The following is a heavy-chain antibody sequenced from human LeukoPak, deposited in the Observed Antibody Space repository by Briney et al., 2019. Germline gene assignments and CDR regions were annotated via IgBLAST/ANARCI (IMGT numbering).Heavy chain of an antibody. CDR2: ISYDGSIK. J-gene: IGHJ4*02. D-gene: IGHD1-7*01. CDR3: ARGRAGNYHDY. V-gene: IGHV3-30-3*01. Sequence: PGRSLRLSCAASGFTFSSYAMHWVRQAPGMGLEWVAVISYDGSIKSYTDSAKGQFTISRDNPKNTLYLQLNGLRVEDTAVYYCARGRAGNYHDYWGQGTLVTVTS. CDR1: GFTFSSYA.